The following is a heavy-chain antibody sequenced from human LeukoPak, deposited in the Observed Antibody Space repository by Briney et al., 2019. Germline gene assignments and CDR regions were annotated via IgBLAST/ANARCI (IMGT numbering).Heavy chain of an antibody. V-gene: IGHV3-74*01. CDR3: ARVGYYDSSNYYAYFQH. CDR2: INSDGTDI. CDR1: GFTFSSYW. D-gene: IGHD3-22*01. J-gene: IGHJ1*01. Sequence: GGSLRLSCAASGFTFSSYWMHWVRQAPGKGLEWVARINSDGTDISYGDSVKGRFTISRDNAKNTLYLQMNSLRVEDTAVYYCARVGYYDSSNYYAYFQHWRQGTLVTVSS.